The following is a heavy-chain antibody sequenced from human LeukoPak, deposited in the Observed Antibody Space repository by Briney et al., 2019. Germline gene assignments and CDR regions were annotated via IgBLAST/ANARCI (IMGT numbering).Heavy chain of an antibody. V-gene: IGHV3-74*01. D-gene: IGHD1-14*01. CDR3: AGSNQADDY. J-gene: IGHJ4*02. CDR1: GFTFSSYW. Sequence: GGSLRLSCAASGFTFSSYWMHWVRQVPGKGLVWVARINPSGSSITYADSVKGRFTISRDNAKNTLYLQMDSLRAEDTGVYYCAGSNQADDYWGQGTLVTVSS. CDR2: INPSGSSI.